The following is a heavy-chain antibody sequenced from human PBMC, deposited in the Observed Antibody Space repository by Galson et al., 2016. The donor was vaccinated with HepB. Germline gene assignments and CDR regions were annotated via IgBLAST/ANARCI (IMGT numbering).Heavy chain of an antibody. J-gene: IGHJ4*02. Sequence: SCAASGFTFDDYTMHWVRQAPGKGLEWVSLISWDGGSTYYADSVKGRFTISRDNSKNSLYLQMNSLRTEDTALYYCAKDISYYGSGLDYWGQGTLVTVSS. CDR1: GFTFDDYT. V-gene: IGHV3-43*01. CDR3: AKDISYYGSGLDY. CDR2: ISWDGGST. D-gene: IGHD3-10*01.